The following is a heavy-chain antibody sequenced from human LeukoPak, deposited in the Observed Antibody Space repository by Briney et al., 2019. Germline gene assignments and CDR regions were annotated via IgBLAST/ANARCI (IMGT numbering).Heavy chain of an antibody. CDR3: ARADYYGSGTGIDY. CDR2: IYYRGST. D-gene: IGHD3-10*01. Sequence: PSETLSLTCSVSGGSISSGDYYWSWIRQPPGKGLEWIGYIYYRGSTYNNPSLKSRVTISVDTSKNQFSLKLSSVTAADTAVYYCARADYYGSGTGIDYWGQGILVTVSS. V-gene: IGHV4-30-4*01. CDR1: GGSISSGDYY. J-gene: IGHJ4*02.